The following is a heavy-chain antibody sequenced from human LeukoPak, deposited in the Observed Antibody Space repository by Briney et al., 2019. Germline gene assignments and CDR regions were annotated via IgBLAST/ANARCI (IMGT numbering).Heavy chain of an antibody. CDR1: GFMVGHKY. Sequence: GGSLRLSCAASGFMVGHKYMSWVRQAPGKGLEWLSIIYAGGNTYSADSVKGRFTISRDNPRNTVYLQMNNLRDDDTAVYYCARGQTDLLRNCFDYWGPGTPVTVSS. J-gene: IGHJ4*02. CDR2: IYAGGNT. CDR3: ARGQTDLLRNCFDY. V-gene: IGHV3-66*01.